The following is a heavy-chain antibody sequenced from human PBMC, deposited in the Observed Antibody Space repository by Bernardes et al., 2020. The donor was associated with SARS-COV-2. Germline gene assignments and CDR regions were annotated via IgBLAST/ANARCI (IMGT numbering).Heavy chain of an antibody. Sequence: ASVKVSCKASGYTFTSYDINWVRQATGQGLEWMGWMNPNSGNTGYAQKFQGRVTMTRNTSISTAYMELSSLRSEDTAVYYCARDPLSRGLEEYSGSYFSVSDYWGQGTLVTVSS. J-gene: IGHJ4*02. D-gene: IGHD1-26*01. V-gene: IGHV1-8*01. CDR3: ARDPLSRGLEEYSGSYFSVSDY. CDR2: MNPNSGNT. CDR1: GYTFTSYD.